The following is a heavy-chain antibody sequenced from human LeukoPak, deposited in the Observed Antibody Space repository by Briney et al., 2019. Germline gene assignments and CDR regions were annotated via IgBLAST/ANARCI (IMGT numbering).Heavy chain of an antibody. CDR3: AGESRQPRHMDV. D-gene: IGHD2-2*01. CDR1: GYTFTGYY. Sequence: SVNVSCKASGYTFTGYYMHCVRQAPGQGLEWMGWINPNSVGTNHAQKFQGKVTMTRTTSISTAHIELSRLRSDDTAVYYCAGESRQPRHMDVWDKGTTVTVSS. CDR2: INPNSVGT. J-gene: IGHJ6*03. V-gene: IGHV1-2*02.